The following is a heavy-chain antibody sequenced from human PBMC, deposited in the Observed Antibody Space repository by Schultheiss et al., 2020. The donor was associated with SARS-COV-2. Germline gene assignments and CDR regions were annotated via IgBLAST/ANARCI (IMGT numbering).Heavy chain of an antibody. CDR1: GFTFSSYA. Sequence: GGSLRLSCAASGFTFSSYAMSWVRQAPGKGLEWVSAISGSGDGTYYADSVKGRFTISRDNSKNTLYLQMNSLRAEDTAVYYCTKDRGYNFWSGYNYGMDVWGQGTTVTVSS. D-gene: IGHD3-3*01. J-gene: IGHJ6*02. CDR3: TKDRGYNFWSGYNYGMDV. CDR2: ISGSGDGT. V-gene: IGHV3-23*01.